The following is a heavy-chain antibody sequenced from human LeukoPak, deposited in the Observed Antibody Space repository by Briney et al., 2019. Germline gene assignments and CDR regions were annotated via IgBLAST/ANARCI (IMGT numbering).Heavy chain of an antibody. CDR3: VKRLTLGDLSIKGAFAL. J-gene: IGHJ3*01. CDR2: IYNDGGT. D-gene: IGHD3-16*02. V-gene: IGHV3-53*01. CDR1: GFTVSSNY. Sequence: GGSLRLSCAASGFTVSSNYMSWVRQGPGKGLEWVALIYNDGGTHYTDSVKGRFTISRDTSRDTLFLQMNSLRVEDSAMYYCVKRLTLGDLSIKGAFALWGQGTMVTVDS.